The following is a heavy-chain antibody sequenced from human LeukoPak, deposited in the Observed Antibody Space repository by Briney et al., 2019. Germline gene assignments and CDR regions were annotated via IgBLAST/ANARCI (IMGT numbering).Heavy chain of an antibody. J-gene: IGHJ3*02. D-gene: IGHD3-22*01. V-gene: IGHV3-21*01. CDR2: ISSSSNYI. CDR1: GFTFSSYS. Sequence: GGSLRLSCAASGFTFSSYSMNWVSQAPGKGLEWVSSISSSSNYIYNADSVKGRFTISRDNAKNSLYLQMNGLRAEDTAVYYCARDRASRGYYDSSGDAFDIWGQGTMVTVSS. CDR3: ARDRASRGYYDSSGDAFDI.